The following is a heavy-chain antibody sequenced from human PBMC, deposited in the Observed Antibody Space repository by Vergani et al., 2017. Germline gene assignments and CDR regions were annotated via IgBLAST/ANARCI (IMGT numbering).Heavy chain of an antibody. D-gene: IGHD4-23*01. Sequence: QVQLVQSGAEVKKPGASVKVSCKASGYTFTSYYMHWVRQAPGQGLEWMGIINPSGGSTSYAQKFQGRVTITADKSTSTAYMELSSLRSEDTAVYYCARDRDYGGRRRYFDLWGRGTLVTVSS. J-gene: IGHJ2*01. CDR2: INPSGGST. CDR3: ARDRDYGGRRRYFDL. CDR1: GYTFTSYY. V-gene: IGHV1-46*01.